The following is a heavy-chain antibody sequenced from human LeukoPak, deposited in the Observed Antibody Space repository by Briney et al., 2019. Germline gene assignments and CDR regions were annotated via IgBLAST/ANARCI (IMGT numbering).Heavy chain of an antibody. J-gene: IGHJ6*02. D-gene: IGHD3-9*01. CDR1: GFTFSSYA. V-gene: IGHV3-30-3*01. Sequence: GGSLRLSCAASGFTFSSYAMHWVRQAPGKGLEWVAVISHDGSNKYYADSVKGRFTISRDNSKNTLYLQMNSLRAKDTAVYYCARDLSLNYDILTAYGMDVWGQGTTVTVSS. CDR2: ISHDGSNK. CDR3: ARDLSLNYDILTAYGMDV.